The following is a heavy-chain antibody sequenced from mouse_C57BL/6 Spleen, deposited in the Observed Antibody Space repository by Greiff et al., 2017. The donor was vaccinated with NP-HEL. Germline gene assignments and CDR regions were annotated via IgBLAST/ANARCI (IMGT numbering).Heavy chain of an antibody. CDR3: TNSNYVNFDY. D-gene: IGHD2-5*01. J-gene: IGHJ2*01. CDR2: IDPETGGT. V-gene: IGHV1-15*01. CDR1: GYTFTDYE. Sequence: QVQLKQSGAELVRPGASVTLSCKASGYTFTDYEMHWVKQTPVHGLEWIGAIDPETGGTAYNQKFKGKAILTADKSSSTAYMELRSLTSEDSAVYYCTNSNYVNFDYWGQGTTLTVSS.